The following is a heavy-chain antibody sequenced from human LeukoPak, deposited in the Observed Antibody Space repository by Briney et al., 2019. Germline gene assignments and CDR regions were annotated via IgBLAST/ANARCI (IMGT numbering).Heavy chain of an antibody. Sequence: PGGSLRLSCTASAFTFSSYGMSWVRQAPGKGLEWVSSISGSGGTTYYADSVKGRFTISRDNSKNTLYLQMNSLRADDTAVYSCAKDPPTVMANAFHIWGQGTMVTVS. CDR2: ISGSGGTT. J-gene: IGHJ3*02. CDR1: AFTFSSYG. V-gene: IGHV3-23*01. CDR3: AKDPPTVMANAFHI. D-gene: IGHD5-18*01.